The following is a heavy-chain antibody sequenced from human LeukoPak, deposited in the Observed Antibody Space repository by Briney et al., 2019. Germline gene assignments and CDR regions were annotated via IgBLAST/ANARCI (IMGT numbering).Heavy chain of an antibody. J-gene: IGHJ4*02. Sequence: PGGSLILSCAASGFTFSSYSMNWVRQAPGKGLEWVSSISSSSSYIYYADSVKGRFTISRDNAKNSLYLQMNSLRAEDTAVYYCARDLPDSYGYLRADYWGQGTLVTVSS. CDR3: ARDLPDSYGYLRADY. CDR2: ISSSSSYI. D-gene: IGHD5-18*01. V-gene: IGHV3-21*01. CDR1: GFTFSSYS.